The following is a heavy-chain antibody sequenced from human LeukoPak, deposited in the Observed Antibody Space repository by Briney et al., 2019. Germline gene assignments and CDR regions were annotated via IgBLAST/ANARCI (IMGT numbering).Heavy chain of an antibody. CDR1: DGSISTYY. Sequence: SETLSLTCTVSDGSISTYYWSWIRQPAGKGLEWIGRIYTTGSTNYNPSLKSRVTMSVDTPKNQFSLKLSSVTAADTAVYYCARGGLPRENWFDPWGQGTLVTVSS. CDR3: ARGGLPRENWFDP. V-gene: IGHV4-4*07. CDR2: IYTTGST. J-gene: IGHJ5*02. D-gene: IGHD1-26*01.